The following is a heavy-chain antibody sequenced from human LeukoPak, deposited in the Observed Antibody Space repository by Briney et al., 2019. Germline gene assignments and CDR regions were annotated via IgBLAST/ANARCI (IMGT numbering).Heavy chain of an antibody. CDR3: VQTTGWPGFDY. Sequence: SETLSLTCTTSGVSISRFYWSWVRQPPGKGLEWIGNIYNGVPTFFNPSLKSRVTISVDTSRRQFSLELASVTAADTAVYYCVQTTGWPGFDYWGQEILVTVSS. CDR2: IYNGVPT. V-gene: IGHV4-4*09. D-gene: IGHD6-19*01. CDR1: GVSISRFY. J-gene: IGHJ4*02.